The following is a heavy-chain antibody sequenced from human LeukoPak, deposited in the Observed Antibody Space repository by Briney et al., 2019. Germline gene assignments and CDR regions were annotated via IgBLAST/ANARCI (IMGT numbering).Heavy chain of an antibody. Sequence: GGSLRLSCATSGFIVSSNFMSWVRQAPGKGLEWVSVIYSGGTTFYADSVKVRFTISRDNSKNTLYLQMNSLRAEDTAVYYCARDQSARDYGDYLFYYYYGMDVWGQGTTVTVSS. CDR3: ARDQSARDYGDYLFYYYYGMDV. D-gene: IGHD4-17*01. CDR2: IYSGGTT. CDR1: GFIVSSNF. V-gene: IGHV3-66*01. J-gene: IGHJ6*02.